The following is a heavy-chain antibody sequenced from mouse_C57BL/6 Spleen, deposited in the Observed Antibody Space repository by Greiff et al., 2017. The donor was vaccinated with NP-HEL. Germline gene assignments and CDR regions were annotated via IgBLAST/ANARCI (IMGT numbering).Heavy chain of an antibody. Sequence: QVQLKQPGAELVKPGASVKLSCKATGYTFTGYWIEWVKQRPGHGLEWIGEILPGSGSTNYNEKFKGKATFTADTSSNTAYMQLSSLTTEDSAIYYCARRTPGLLDWYFDVWGTGTTVTVSS. CDR2: ILPGSGST. J-gene: IGHJ1*03. CDR1: GYTFTGYW. D-gene: IGHD2-3*01. CDR3: ARRTPGLLDWYFDV. V-gene: IGHV1-9*01.